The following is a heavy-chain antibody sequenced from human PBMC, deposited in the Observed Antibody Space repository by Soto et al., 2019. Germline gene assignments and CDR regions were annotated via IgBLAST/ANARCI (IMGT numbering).Heavy chain of an antibody. D-gene: IGHD3-3*01. CDR1: SGSISSSNW. CDR2: IYHSGST. CDR3: ARNHGRYYDFWSGYYFDY. J-gene: IGHJ4*02. V-gene: IGHV4-4*02. Sequence: QVQLQESGPGLVKPSGTLSLTCAVSSGSISSSNWWSWVRQPPGKGLEWIGEIYHSGSTNYNPSLKSRVTIAVDQSNNQFYLKLSSVTAADTAVYYCARNHGRYYDFWSGYYFDYWGQGTLVTVSS.